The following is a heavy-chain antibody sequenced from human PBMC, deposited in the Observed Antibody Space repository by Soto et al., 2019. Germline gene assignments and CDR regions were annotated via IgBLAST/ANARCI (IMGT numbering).Heavy chain of an antibody. Sequence: EVQLVESGGGLVKPGGSLRLSCAASGFTFSSYGMNWVRQAPGKGLEWVSSISSSSSYIYYADSVKGRFTISRDNAKNALYLQMNSLRAEDTAVYYCARDWGDYACYGMDVWGQGTTVTVSS. CDR2: ISSSSSYI. D-gene: IGHD3-16*01. CDR1: GFTFSSYG. V-gene: IGHV3-21*01. CDR3: ARDWGDYACYGMDV. J-gene: IGHJ6*02.